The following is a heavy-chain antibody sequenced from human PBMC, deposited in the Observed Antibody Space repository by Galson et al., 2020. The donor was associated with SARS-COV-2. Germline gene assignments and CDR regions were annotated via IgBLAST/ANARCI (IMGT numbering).Heavy chain of an antibody. V-gene: IGHV2-70*01. CDR2: IDWDDDK. D-gene: IGHD3-10*01. J-gene: IGHJ6*02. Sequence: SGPTLVKPTQTLTLTCTFSGFSLSTSGMCVSWIRQPPGKALEWLALIDWDDDKYYSTSLKTRLTISKDTSKNQVVLTMTNMDPVDTATYYCAREVRGAYYYYYGMDVWGQGTTVTVSS. CDR3: AREVRGAYYYYYGMDV. CDR1: GFSLSTSGMC.